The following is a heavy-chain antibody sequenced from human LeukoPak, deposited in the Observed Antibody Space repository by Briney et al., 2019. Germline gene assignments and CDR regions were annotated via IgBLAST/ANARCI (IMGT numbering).Heavy chain of an antibody. Sequence: SETLSLTCAVYGGPFSGYYWSWIRQPPGKGLEWIGEINHSGSTNYNPSLKSRVTISVDTSKNQFSLKLSSVTAADTAVYYCARVCGDSGGRNFDYWGQGTLVTVSS. J-gene: IGHJ4*02. CDR2: INHSGST. CDR1: GGPFSGYY. CDR3: ARVCGDSGGRNFDY. V-gene: IGHV4-34*01. D-gene: IGHD6-25*01.